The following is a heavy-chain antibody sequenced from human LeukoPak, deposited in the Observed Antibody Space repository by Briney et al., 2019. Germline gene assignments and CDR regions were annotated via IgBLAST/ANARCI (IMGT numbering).Heavy chain of an antibody. V-gene: IGHV1-8*03. D-gene: IGHD1-26*01. CDR2: MNPNSANT. Sequence: ASVKVSCKASGYTFTSYDINWVRQAPGQGLEWMGWMNPNSANTGYAQKFQGRVTITRNTSISTSYMELNSLRSEDTAVYYCARDLKGGSYYFDYWGQGTLVTVSS. J-gene: IGHJ4*02. CDR1: GYTFTSYD. CDR3: ARDLKGGSYYFDY.